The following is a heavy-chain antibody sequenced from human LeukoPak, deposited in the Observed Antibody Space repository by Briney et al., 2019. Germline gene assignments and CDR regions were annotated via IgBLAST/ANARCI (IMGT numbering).Heavy chain of an antibody. D-gene: IGHD2-15*01. J-gene: IGHJ4*02. CDR2: ISSSSSSYI. V-gene: IGHV3-21*01. CDR1: GFTFSSYS. CDR3: ARALEVSDIVVVVAASQPFDY. Sequence: PGGSLRLSCAASGFTFSSYSMNWVRQAPGKGLEWVSSISSSSSSYIYYADSVKGRFTISRDNAKNSLYLQMNSLRAEDTAVYYCARALEVSDIVVVVAASQPFDYWGQGTLVTVSS.